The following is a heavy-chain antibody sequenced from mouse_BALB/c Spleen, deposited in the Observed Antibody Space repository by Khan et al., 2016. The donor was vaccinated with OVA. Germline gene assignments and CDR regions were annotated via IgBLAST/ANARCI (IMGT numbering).Heavy chain of an antibody. V-gene: IGHV5-17*02. CDR2: TSSCSSTI. CDR3: ARDSNFDY. Sequence: EVQLQESGGGLVQPGGSRKLSCAASGFTFSRFGMHWVRQAPEKGLEWVAYTSSCSSTIYYVDTVKGRSTISRDNPKNTLFLHRSSLRSEDTAMYYCARDSNFDYWGQGTTLTVSS. J-gene: IGHJ2*01. CDR1: GFTFSRFG.